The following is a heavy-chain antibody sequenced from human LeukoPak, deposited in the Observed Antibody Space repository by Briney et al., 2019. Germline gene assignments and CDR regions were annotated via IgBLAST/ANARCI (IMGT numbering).Heavy chain of an antibody. CDR2: IYYSGST. V-gene: IGHV4-39*01. Sequence: SETLSLTCTVSGGSISSSSYYWGWIRQPPGKGLEWIGSIYYSGSTYYNPSLKSRVTISVDTSKNQFSLKLSSVTAADTAVYYCARGEVRYCGGDCYYFDPWGQGTLVTVSS. CDR1: GGSISSSSYY. J-gene: IGHJ5*02. CDR3: ARGEVRYCGGDCYYFDP. D-gene: IGHD2-21*02.